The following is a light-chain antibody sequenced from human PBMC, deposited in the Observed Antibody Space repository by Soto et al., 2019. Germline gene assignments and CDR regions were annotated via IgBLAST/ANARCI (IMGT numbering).Light chain of an antibody. Sequence: EIVLTQSPGTLSLSPGERATLSCRASQSVSNNYLAWYQQKPGQAPRLLIYGASNRATGIPDRFSGSGSGTDFTLTISRLEPAALAGNNCQQYVSSGTFGQWTKVEI. CDR1: QSVSNNY. CDR3: QQYVSSGT. V-gene: IGKV3-20*01. CDR2: GAS. J-gene: IGKJ1*01.